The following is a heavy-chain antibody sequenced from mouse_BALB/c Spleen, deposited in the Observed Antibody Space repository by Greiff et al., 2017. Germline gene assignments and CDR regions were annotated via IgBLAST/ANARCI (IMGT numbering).Heavy chain of an antibody. CDR3: ARNDGSDY. CDR1: GFTFSSYT. J-gene: IGHJ2*01. V-gene: IGHV5-12-2*01. D-gene: IGHD2-3*01. Sequence: EVQVVESGGGLVQPGGSLKLSCAASGFTFSSYTMSWVRQTPEKRLEWVAYISNGGGSTYYPDTVKGRFTISRDNAKNTLYLQMSSLKSEDTAMYYCARNDGSDYWGQGTTLTVSS. CDR2: ISNGGGST.